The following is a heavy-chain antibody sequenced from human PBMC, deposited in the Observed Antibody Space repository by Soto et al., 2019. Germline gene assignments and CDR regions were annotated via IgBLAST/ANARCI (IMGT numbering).Heavy chain of an antibody. CDR2: ISYDGSTK. D-gene: IGHD3-3*01. CDR1: GFAFSSYG. Sequence: GGSLRLSCVASGFAFSSYGMHWVRQAPGKGLEWVADISYDGSTKYYADSVKGRFTISRDNSRNTLYLQMNGLRPNDTAVYYCAKVIFSLRDGFDFWGQGTMVTVSS. V-gene: IGHV3-30*18. J-gene: IGHJ3*01. CDR3: AKVIFSLRDGFDF.